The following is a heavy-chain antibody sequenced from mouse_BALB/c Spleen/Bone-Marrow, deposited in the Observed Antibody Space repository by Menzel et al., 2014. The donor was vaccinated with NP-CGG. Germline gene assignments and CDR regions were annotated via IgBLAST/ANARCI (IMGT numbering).Heavy chain of an antibody. J-gene: IGHJ4*01. CDR3: ARDYDGYAMDY. Sequence: VQLQQSGPELVKPGASVKMSCKASGYTFTSYFIHWVKRRPGQGLEWIGWIYPGDGSTKYNEKFKGKTTLTADKSSSTAYMLLSSLTSEDSAIYFCARDYDGYAMDYWGQGTSVTVSS. CDR1: GYTFTSYF. V-gene: IGHV1S56*01. D-gene: IGHD2-4*01. CDR2: IYPGDGST.